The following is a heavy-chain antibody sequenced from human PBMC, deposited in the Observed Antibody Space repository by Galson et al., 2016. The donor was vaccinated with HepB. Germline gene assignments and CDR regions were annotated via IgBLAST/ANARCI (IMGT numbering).Heavy chain of an antibody. D-gene: IGHD4-23*01. V-gene: IGHV4-39*01. CDR2: FYYSGST. CDR3: ATRVHGGAFYESHAFDI. J-gene: IGHJ3*02. CDR1: GGSISGSTYY. Sequence: SETLSLTCTVSGGSISGSTYYWGWIRQPPGKGLEWIGTFYYSGSTYYNSSLKSRVTIPVDTTNNLLSLRLTSVTAADTAVYYCATRVHGGAFYESHAFDIWGQGTMVTVSS.